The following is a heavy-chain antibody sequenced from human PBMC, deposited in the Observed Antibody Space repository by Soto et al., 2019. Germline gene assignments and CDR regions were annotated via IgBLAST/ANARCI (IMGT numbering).Heavy chain of an antibody. D-gene: IGHD1-26*01. CDR2: IYYSGST. Sequence: SETLSLTCTVSGGSISSSSYYWGWIRQPPGKGLEWIGSIYYSGSTYYNPSLKSRVTISVDTSKDQFSLKLSSVTAADTAVYYCARPIGWELTPADAFDIWGQGTMVTVSS. V-gene: IGHV4-39*01. CDR3: ARPIGWELTPADAFDI. J-gene: IGHJ3*02. CDR1: GGSISSSSYY.